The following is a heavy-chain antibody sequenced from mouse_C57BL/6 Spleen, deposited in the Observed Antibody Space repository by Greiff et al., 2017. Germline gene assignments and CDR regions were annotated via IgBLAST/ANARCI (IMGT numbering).Heavy chain of an antibody. CDR2: IWSDGST. V-gene: IGHV2-6-1*01. J-gene: IGHJ3*01. CDR3: ARHSKGGFAY. D-gene: IGHD2-5*01. Sequence: VKLVESGPGLVAPSQSLSITCTVSGFSLTSYGVHWVRQPPGKGLEWLVVIWSDGSTTYNSALKSRLSISKDNSKSQVLLKMNSLQTDDTAMYSCARHSKGGFAYWGQGTLVTVSA. CDR1: GFSLTSYG.